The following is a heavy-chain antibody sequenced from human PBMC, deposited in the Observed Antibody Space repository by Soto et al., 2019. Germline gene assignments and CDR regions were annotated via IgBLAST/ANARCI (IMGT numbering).Heavy chain of an antibody. Sequence: EVQLLESGGGLVQPGGSLRLSCAASGFTFSSYGMSWVRQAPGKGLEWVSVISDGGGSTFYADSVKGRFTISRDNSKNTLYLQMNGLRADDTAVYYCAKDRGSSLYYWFDPWGQGTLVTVSS. J-gene: IGHJ5*02. CDR3: AKDRGSSLYYWFDP. D-gene: IGHD6-13*01. V-gene: IGHV3-23*01. CDR1: GFTFSSYG. CDR2: ISDGGGST.